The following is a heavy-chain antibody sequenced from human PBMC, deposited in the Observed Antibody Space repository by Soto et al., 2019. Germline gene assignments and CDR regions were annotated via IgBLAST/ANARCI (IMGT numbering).Heavy chain of an antibody. J-gene: IGHJ4*02. CDR1: GFTFRNYG. D-gene: IGHD3-22*01. Sequence: PGGSLRLSCAASGFTFRNYGMHWVRQAPGKGLEWVAVIWYDGNKKYYVDSVKGRFTISRDNSEKTLYLQMNSLRAEDTAVYFCVRGDNYETSGYFLDFWGQGTLVTISS. V-gene: IGHV3-33*01. CDR2: IWYDGNKK. CDR3: VRGDNYETSGYFLDF.